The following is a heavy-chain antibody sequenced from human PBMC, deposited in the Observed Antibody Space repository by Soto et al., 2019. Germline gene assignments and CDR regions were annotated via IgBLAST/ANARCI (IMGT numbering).Heavy chain of an antibody. V-gene: IGHV1-18*01. Sequence: GASGKVSCKASGYTFTSYGISWVRQAPGQGLEWMGWISAYNGNTNYAQKLQGRVTMTTDTSTSTAYMELRSLRSDDTAVYYCARVSADGYSSGWCDYWGQGTLVTVS. D-gene: IGHD6-19*01. CDR1: GYTFTSYG. CDR2: ISAYNGNT. CDR3: ARVSADGYSSGWCDY. J-gene: IGHJ4*01.